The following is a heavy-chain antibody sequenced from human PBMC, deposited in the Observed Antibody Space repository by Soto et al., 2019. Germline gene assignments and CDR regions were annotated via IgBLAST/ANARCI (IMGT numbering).Heavy chain of an antibody. Sequence: QVQLVESGGGVVQPGRSLRLSCAASGFIFKHHAMHWVRQAAGKGLEWVAQIWYDGSHTYYTDSVKGRFTISRDNLKDMVYLQMDSLRAEDTAVYYCARDGQQLAPYAMDVWGQGTTVTVS. CDR3: ARDGQQLAPYAMDV. CDR1: GFIFKHHA. CDR2: IWYDGSHT. J-gene: IGHJ6*02. D-gene: IGHD1-1*01. V-gene: IGHV3-33*01.